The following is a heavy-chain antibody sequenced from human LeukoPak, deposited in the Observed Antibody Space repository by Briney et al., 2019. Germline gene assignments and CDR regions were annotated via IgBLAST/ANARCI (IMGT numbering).Heavy chain of an antibody. V-gene: IGHV1-18*01. J-gene: IGHJ4*02. CDR1: GYTFTGYG. Sequence: GASVKVSCKASGYTFTGYGVSWVRQAPGQGLEWMGWISAYDGYTDYAKTDYAQKFQGRVTMTTDTSTTTAYMELWSLTSDDTAVYYCARDRVGPYSGYSTPLDYWGQGTLVTVSS. CDR3: ARDRVGPYSGYSTPLDY. CDR2: ISAYDGYTDYAKT. D-gene: IGHD5-12*01.